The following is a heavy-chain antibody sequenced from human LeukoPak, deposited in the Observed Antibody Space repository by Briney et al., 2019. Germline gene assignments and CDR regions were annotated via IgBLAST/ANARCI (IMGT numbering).Heavy chain of an antibody. J-gene: IGHJ4*02. Sequence: PGGSLRLSCAASGFTFSSYAMSWVRQAPGKGLEWVSAISGSGGSTYYADSVKGRFTISRDNSKNTLYLQMNSLRAEDTAVYYCAKVSSGWVRRGYYFDYWGQGTLVTVSS. D-gene: IGHD6-19*01. CDR1: GFTFSSYA. CDR3: AKVSSGWVRRGYYFDY. CDR2: ISGSGGST. V-gene: IGHV3-23*01.